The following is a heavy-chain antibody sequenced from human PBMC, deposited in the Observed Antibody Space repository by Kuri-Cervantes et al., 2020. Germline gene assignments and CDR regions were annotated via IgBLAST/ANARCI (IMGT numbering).Heavy chain of an antibody. V-gene: IGHV1-18*01. J-gene: IGHJ4*02. Sequence: ASVKVSCKASGYTFTSYGISWVRQAPGQGLEWVGWISAYNGNTNYAQKLQGRVTMTTDTSTSTAYMELKSLRSDDTAVYYCARQMSTYSSGYAYFDYWGQGTLVTVSS. D-gene: IGHD6-19*01. CDR3: ARQMSTYSSGYAYFDY. CDR2: ISAYNGNT. CDR1: GYTFTSYG.